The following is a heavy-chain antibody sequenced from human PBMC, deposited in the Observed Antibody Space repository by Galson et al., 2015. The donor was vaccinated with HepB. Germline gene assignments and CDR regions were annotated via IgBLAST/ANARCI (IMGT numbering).Heavy chain of an antibody. CDR3: ARGEEVIAAAGDWFDP. Sequence: SLRLSCAASGFTFSSYGMHWVRQAPGKGLEWVAVIWYDGSNKYYADSVKGRFTISRDNSKNTLYLQMNSLRAEDTAVYYCARGEEVIAAAGDWFDPWGQGTLVTVSS. CDR2: IWYDGSNK. V-gene: IGHV3-33*01. J-gene: IGHJ5*02. CDR1: GFTFSSYG. D-gene: IGHD6-13*01.